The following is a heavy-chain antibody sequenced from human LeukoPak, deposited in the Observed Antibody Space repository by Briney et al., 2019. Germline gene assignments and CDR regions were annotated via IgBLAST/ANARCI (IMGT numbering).Heavy chain of an antibody. CDR3: AKAMVRGVITDY. CDR2: IRYDGSNK. CDR1: GFTFSSYG. Sequence: PGGSLRLSCAASGFTFSSYGMHWVRQAPGQGLEWVAFIRYDGSNKYYADSVKGRFTISRDNSKNTLYLQMNSLRAEDTAVYYCAKAMVRGVITDYWGQGTLVTVSS. V-gene: IGHV3-30*02. D-gene: IGHD3-10*01. J-gene: IGHJ4*02.